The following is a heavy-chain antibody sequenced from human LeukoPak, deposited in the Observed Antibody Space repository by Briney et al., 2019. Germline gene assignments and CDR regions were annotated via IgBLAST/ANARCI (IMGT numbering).Heavy chain of an antibody. CDR1: GFTFDDYA. D-gene: IGHD3-10*02. V-gene: IGHV3-48*03. CDR2: ISSSGSTI. CDR3: AELGITMIGGV. Sequence: GGSLRLSCAASGFTFDDYAMHWVRQAPGKGLEWVSYISSSGSTIYYADSVKGRFTISSDNAENSLYLQMNSLRAEDTAVYYCAELGITMIGGVWGKGTTVTISS. J-gene: IGHJ6*04.